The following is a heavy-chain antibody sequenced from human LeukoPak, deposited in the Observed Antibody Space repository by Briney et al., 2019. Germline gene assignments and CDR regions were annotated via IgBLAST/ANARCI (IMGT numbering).Heavy chain of an antibody. D-gene: IGHD3-22*01. Sequence: GGSLRLSCAASGFTFSSYAMSWVRQAPGKGLEWVSAISGSGGSTYYADSVKGRFTISRDNAKNSLYLQMNSLRAEDTAVYYCARDINYYDSSGSADYWGQGTLVTVSS. V-gene: IGHV3-23*01. J-gene: IGHJ4*02. CDR3: ARDINYYDSSGSADY. CDR2: ISGSGGST. CDR1: GFTFSSYA.